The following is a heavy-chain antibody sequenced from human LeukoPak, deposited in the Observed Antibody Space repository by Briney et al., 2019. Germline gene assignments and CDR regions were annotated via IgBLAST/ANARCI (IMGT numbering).Heavy chain of an antibody. CDR1: GFTFSSYS. J-gene: IGHJ6*03. CDR3: ARSIAAADGGVYYYMDV. V-gene: IGHV3-21*01. CDR2: ISSSSSYI. D-gene: IGHD6-25*01. Sequence: PGGSLRLSCAASGFTFSSYSMNWVRQAPGKGLEWVSSISSSSSYIYYADSVKGRFTISRDNAKNSLYLQMNSLRAEDTAVYYCARSIAAADGGVYYYMDVWGKGTTVTISS.